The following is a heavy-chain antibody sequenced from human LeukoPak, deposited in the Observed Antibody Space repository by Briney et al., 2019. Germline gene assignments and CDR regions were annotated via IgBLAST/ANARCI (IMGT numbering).Heavy chain of an antibody. V-gene: IGHV3-23*01. D-gene: IGHD3-10*01. Sequence: GGSLRLSCAASGFPFSTYAMSWGRQAPGRRLEGVSSISDGGDSTHYADSVEGRFTISRDNSKNTLYLQMNSLRAEDTALYYCVKFFLPYLAGGTGSRWGQGTLVTVSS. CDR1: GFPFSTYA. CDR3: VKFFLPYLAGGTGSR. J-gene: IGHJ4*02. CDR2: ISDGGDST.